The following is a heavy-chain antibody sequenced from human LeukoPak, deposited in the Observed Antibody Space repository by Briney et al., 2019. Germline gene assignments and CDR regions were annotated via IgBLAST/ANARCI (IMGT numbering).Heavy chain of an antibody. Sequence: SETLSLTCTVSGGSISSSSYYWGWIRQPPGKGLEWIGSIYYSGSTYYNPSLKSRVTISVDTSKNQFSLKLSSVTAADTAVYYCAGLWFGEDGVDYWGQGTLVTVSS. CDR3: AGLWFGEDGVDY. CDR1: GGSISSSSYY. CDR2: IYYSGST. D-gene: IGHD3-10*01. V-gene: IGHV4-39*07. J-gene: IGHJ4*02.